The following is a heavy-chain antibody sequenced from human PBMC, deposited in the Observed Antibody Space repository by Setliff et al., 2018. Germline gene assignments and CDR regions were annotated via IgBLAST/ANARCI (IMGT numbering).Heavy chain of an antibody. CDR2: INPSGGST. CDR3: IMNMVRPVTGLDC. D-gene: IGHD2-8*01. V-gene: IGHV1-46*01. CDR1: GYTFTSNH. J-gene: IGHJ4*02. Sequence: VASVKVSCKASGYTFTSNHVHWGRQAPGQGLEWMGTINPSGGSTIYAPDFQGRVTMTWDTSTNIAYMELSGLRYADSAIYYCIMNMVRPVTGLDCWGPGTLVTVSS.